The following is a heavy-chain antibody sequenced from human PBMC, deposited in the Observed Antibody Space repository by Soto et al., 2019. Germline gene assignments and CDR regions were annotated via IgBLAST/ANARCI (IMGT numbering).Heavy chain of an antibody. D-gene: IGHD3-3*01. Sequence: EVQLLESGGDLVQPGGSLRLSCAASGFTFSSYAMSWVRQAPGKGLEWVSAISGSGGSTYYADSVKGRFTISRDNSKNTLYLQMNSMRAEDTAVYYCAKDRYDFWSGDWGQGTLVTVSS. J-gene: IGHJ4*02. CDR1: GFTFSSYA. V-gene: IGHV3-23*01. CDR2: ISGSGGST. CDR3: AKDRYDFWSGD.